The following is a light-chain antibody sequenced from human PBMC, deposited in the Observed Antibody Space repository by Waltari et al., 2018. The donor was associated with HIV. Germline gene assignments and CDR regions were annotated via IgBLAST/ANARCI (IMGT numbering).Light chain of an antibody. Sequence: QSALTQPASVSGSPGQSITISCTGTSSDVGSYNLVSWYQHHPGKAPKVMIYEVSKRPSGVSNRFSGSKSGSTASLTISGLQAEDEAEYYCCSDAGSSTLIFGGGTNLTVL. J-gene: IGLJ2*01. CDR1: SSDVGSYNL. CDR2: EVS. CDR3: CSDAGSSTLI. V-gene: IGLV2-23*02.